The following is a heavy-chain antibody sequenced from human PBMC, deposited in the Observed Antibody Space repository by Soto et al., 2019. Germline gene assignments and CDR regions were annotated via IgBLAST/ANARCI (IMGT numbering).Heavy chain of an antibody. CDR2: IIPIFGTA. D-gene: IGHD3-9*01. J-gene: IGHJ6*02. Sequence: QVQLVQSGAEVKKPGSSVKVSCKASGGTFSSYAITWVRQAPGQGLEWMGGIIPIFGTANYAQKFQGRVTITADESTSTAYMELSSLRSEDTAVYYCASPYYDILTGYDSAHYYGMDVWGQGTTVTVSS. CDR1: GGTFSSYA. V-gene: IGHV1-69*01. CDR3: ASPYYDILTGYDSAHYYGMDV.